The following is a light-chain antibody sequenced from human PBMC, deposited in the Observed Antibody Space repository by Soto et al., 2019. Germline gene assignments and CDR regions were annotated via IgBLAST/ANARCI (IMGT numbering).Light chain of an antibody. CDR2: DAS. J-gene: IGKJ5*01. CDR1: QSVSSY. Sequence: EIVLTQSPPTLSLSLGERATLSCRASQSVSSYLAWYQHKPGQAPRLLIYDASNRATGIPARFSGSGSGTDFTLTINSLEPDDFAVYYWQQRSDWPITFGRGTRLEIK. CDR3: QQRSDWPIT. V-gene: IGKV3-11*01.